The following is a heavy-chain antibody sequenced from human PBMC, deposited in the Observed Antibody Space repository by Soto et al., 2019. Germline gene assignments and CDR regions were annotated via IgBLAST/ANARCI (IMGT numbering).Heavy chain of an antibody. CDR2: IPQDGVDG. J-gene: IGHJ6*02. CDR1: GFTFSMYS. Sequence: GGSLRPSCEVSGFTFSMYSISWGRQGPGKGLEWVAKIPQDGVDGHYADSVKGRFIISRDNGKNSLHLQLNNLRAEDTAVYYCARDHLILPAHDFFYGSDVWGRGATVTVSS. V-gene: IGHV3-7*03. D-gene: IGHD2-21*02. CDR3: ARDHLILPAHDFFYGSDV.